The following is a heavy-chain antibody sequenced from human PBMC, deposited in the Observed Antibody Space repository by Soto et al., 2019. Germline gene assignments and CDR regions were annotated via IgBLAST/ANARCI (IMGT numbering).Heavy chain of an antibody. CDR1: GYTFTGYY. CDR3: ARDAQPSGDYYFDY. J-gene: IGHJ4*02. Sequence: GASVKVSCKASGYTFTGYYLHWVRQAPGQGLEWMGWISPNTGGTKYAQKFQGRVTMTRDTSISTAYMELSRLRSDDTAVYYCARDAQPSGDYYFDYWGQGTQVTVS. D-gene: IGHD4-17*01. CDR2: ISPNTGGT. V-gene: IGHV1-2*02.